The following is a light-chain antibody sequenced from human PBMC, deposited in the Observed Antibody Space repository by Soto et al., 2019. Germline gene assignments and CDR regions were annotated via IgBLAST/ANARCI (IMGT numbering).Light chain of an antibody. J-gene: IGKJ1*01. V-gene: IGKV3-20*01. CDR2: GAS. CDR1: QSVSSSY. CDR3: QKYGNFWT. Sequence: DSVLAQSPGTLYLSPGERASRSCRASQSVSSSYLAWYQQKPGQAPRLLMYGASSRATGIPDRSSGSGSGTTFSLTIRRLEPDDFAVYYCQKYGNFWTFGQGTKVDIK.